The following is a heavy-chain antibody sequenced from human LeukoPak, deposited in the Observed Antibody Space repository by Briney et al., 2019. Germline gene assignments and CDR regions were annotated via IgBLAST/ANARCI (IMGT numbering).Heavy chain of an antibody. V-gene: IGHV3-30*18. CDR2: ISYDGSNK. J-gene: IGHJ4*02. CDR1: GFTFSSYG. D-gene: IGHD6-19*01. CDR3: AKGYSSGWY. Sequence: GGSLRLSCAASGFTFSSYGMHWVRQAPGKGLEWVAVISYDGSNKYYADSVKGRFTISRDNSKNTLYLQMNSLGAEDTAVYYCAKGYSSGWYWGQGTLVTVSS.